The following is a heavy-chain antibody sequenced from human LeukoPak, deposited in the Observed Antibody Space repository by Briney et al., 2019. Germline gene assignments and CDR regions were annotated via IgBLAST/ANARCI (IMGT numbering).Heavy chain of an antibody. J-gene: IGHJ5*02. CDR3: AKDPRPIVDPNWFET. D-gene: IGHD1-26*01. Sequence: GGSLRLSCAASGFTFSSYAMRWVRQAPGKGLEWVSAISGSGGSTYYADSVKGRFTISRDNSKNTLYLQMNSLRAQDTAVYYCAKDPRPIVDPNWFETWGQGSLVTVSS. CDR2: ISGSGGST. V-gene: IGHV3-23*01. CDR1: GFTFSSYA.